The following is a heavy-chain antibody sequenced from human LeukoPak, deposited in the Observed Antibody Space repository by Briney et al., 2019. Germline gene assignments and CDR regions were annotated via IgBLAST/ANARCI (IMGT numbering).Heavy chain of an antibody. Sequence: GGSLRLSCAASGFTFDDYAMSWVRQAPGKGLEWVSGISGSGGSTYYADSVKGRLTISRDNPKNTLYLQMDSLRAEDTAVYYCAKVGIRISLIVVVFTTADDWYFDLWGRGTLVTVSS. CDR1: GFTFDDYA. J-gene: IGHJ2*01. V-gene: IGHV3-23*01. D-gene: IGHD3-22*01. CDR2: ISGSGGST. CDR3: AKVGIRISLIVVVFTTADDWYFDL.